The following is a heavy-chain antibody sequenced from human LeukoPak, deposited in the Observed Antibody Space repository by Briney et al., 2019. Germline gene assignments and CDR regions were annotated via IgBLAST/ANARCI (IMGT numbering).Heavy chain of an antibody. CDR3: ASSTRTRLQPDY. V-gene: IGHV3-48*03. CDR1: GFTFSSYE. J-gene: IGHJ4*02. Sequence: GGSLRLSCAAPGFTFSSYEMNWVRQAPGKGLEWVSYISSSGSTIYYADSVKGRFTISRDNAKNSLYLQMNSLRAEDTAVYYCASSTRTRLQPDYWGQGTLVTVSS. CDR2: ISSSGSTI. D-gene: IGHD4-11*01.